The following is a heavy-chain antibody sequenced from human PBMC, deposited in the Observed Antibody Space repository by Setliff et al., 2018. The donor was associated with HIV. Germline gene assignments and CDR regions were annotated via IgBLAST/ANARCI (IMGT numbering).Heavy chain of an antibody. CDR1: RDSINGHW. CDR2: IHYSGTT. J-gene: IGHJ5*02. Sequence: SETLSLTCTVSRDSINGHWWSWIRQPPGKGLEWTGSIHYSGTTYYSPSLKSRLTMSVDTSKNQFSLRLASVTAADTAVYYCARQIWNESPGYGFDPWGQGTLVTVSS. V-gene: IGHV4-59*04. CDR3: ARQIWNESPGYGFDP. D-gene: IGHD3-22*01.